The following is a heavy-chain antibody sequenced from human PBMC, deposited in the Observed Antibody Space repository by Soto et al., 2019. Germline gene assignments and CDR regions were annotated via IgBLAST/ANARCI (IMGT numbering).Heavy chain of an antibody. CDR3: ARAVGYDYIWGSYRPTPLDY. CDR2: IWYDGSNK. D-gene: IGHD3-16*02. V-gene: IGHV3-33*01. Sequence: QVQLVESGGGVVQPGRSLRLSCAASGFTFSSYGMHWVRQAPGKGLGWVAVIWYDGSNKYYADSVKGRFTISRDNSKNTLYLQMNSLRAEDTAVYYCARAVGYDYIWGSYRPTPLDYWGQGTLVTVSS. J-gene: IGHJ4*02. CDR1: GFTFSSYG.